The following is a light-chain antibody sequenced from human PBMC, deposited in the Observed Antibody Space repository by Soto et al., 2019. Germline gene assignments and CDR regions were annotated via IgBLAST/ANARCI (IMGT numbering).Light chain of an antibody. J-gene: IGLJ1*01. CDR3: CLFAGRNNNHV. CDR1: SSKIGNNA. CDR2: YDD. Sequence: QSVLTQPPSVSEAPRPRVTISCSGSSSKIGNNAVNWYQQLPGKAPKLLIYYDDLLPSGVSDRFSGSKSGTSASLAISGLQSEDEADYYCCLFAGRNNNHVFGSGTKVTVL. V-gene: IGLV1-36*01.